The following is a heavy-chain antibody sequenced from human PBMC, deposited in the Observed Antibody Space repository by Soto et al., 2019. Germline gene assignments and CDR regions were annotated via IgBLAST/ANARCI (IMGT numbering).Heavy chain of an antibody. J-gene: IGHJ4*02. V-gene: IGHV4-4*02. CDR1: GGSISSSNW. CDR2: IYHSGST. CDR3: ARVKEKLYQWLIDRDRYFDY. Sequence: QVQLQESGPGLVKPSGTLSLTCAVSGGSISSSNWWSWVRQPPGKGLEWIGEIYHSGSTNYNPSLKSRVTISVDKSKNQFSLKLSSVTAADTAVYYCARVKEKLYQWLIDRDRYFDYWGQGTLVTVSS. D-gene: IGHD6-19*01.